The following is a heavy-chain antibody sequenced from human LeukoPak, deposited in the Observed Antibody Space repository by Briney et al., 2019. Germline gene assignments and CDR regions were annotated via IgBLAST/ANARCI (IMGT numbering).Heavy chain of an antibody. CDR2: LSRSTTTI. V-gene: IGHV3-48*01. CDR1: GFTFNIYS. J-gene: IGHJ4*02. CDR3: ARSGWYDDFDY. Sequence: GGSLRLSCAASGFTFNIYSVNWVRQAPGKGLEWISYLSRSTTTIYYADSVKGRFTISRDNAKNSLYLQMNSLRAEDTAMYYCARSGWYDDFDYLGQGTLVAVSS. D-gene: IGHD6-19*01.